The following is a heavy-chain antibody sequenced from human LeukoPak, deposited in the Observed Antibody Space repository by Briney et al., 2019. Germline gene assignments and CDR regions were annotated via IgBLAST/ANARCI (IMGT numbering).Heavy chain of an antibody. V-gene: IGHV1-69*13. Sequence: ASVKVSFKASGGTFSSYANSWVRQAPAQGLEWMGGIIPIFGTANYAQKFQGRVTITADESTSAAYMELCSRRSEDTAVYYCARDGLNWGQGTLVTVSS. J-gene: IGHJ4*02. CDR2: IIPIFGTA. D-gene: IGHD3-16*01. CDR1: GGTFSSYA. CDR3: ARDGLN.